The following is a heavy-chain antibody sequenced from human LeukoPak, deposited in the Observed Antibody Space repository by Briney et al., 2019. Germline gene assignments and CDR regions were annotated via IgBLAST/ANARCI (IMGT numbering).Heavy chain of an antibody. CDR1: GYTFTGYY. D-gene: IGHD2-15*01. Sequence: EASVKVSCKASGYTFTGYYMHWVRQAPGQGLEWMGWINPNSGGTNYAQKFQGRVTMTRDTSISTAYMELRRLRSDDTAVYYCARGFICSGGTCYSGFWFDPWGQGTLVTVSS. J-gene: IGHJ5*02. CDR3: ARGFICSGGTCYSGFWFDP. CDR2: INPNSGGT. V-gene: IGHV1-2*02.